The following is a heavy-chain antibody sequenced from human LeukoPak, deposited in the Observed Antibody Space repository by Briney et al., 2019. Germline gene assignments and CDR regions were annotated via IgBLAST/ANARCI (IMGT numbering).Heavy chain of an antibody. CDR3: AKDLSRSSYYYGSGSYNWLDP. J-gene: IGHJ5*02. Sequence: SGGSLRLSCAASGFTFSSYGMHWVRQAPGKGLEWVAFIRYDGSNKYYADSVKGRFTISRDNSKNTLYLQMNSLRAEDTAVYYCAKDLSRSSYYYGSGSYNWLDPWGQGTLVTVSS. V-gene: IGHV3-30*02. D-gene: IGHD3-10*01. CDR2: IRYDGSNK. CDR1: GFTFSSYG.